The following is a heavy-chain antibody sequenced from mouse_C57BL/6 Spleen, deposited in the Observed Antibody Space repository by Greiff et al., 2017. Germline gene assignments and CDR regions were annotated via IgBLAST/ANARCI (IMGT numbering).Heavy chain of an antibody. CDR1: GYTFTSYG. CDR2: IYPRSGNT. J-gene: IGHJ1*03. CDR3: ARLRGDSNIWYFDV. Sequence: QVQLQQSGAELARPGASVKLSCKASGYTFTSYGISWVKQRTGQGLEWIGEIYPRSGNTYYNEKFKGKATLTADKSSSTAYMELRSLTSEDSAVYFCARLRGDSNIWYFDVWGTGTTVTVSS. V-gene: IGHV1-81*01. D-gene: IGHD2-5*01.